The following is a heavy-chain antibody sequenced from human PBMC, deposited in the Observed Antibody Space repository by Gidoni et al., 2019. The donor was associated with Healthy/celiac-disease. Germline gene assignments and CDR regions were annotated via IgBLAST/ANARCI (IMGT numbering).Heavy chain of an antibody. V-gene: IGHV1-69*01. CDR1: GGTFSSYA. J-gene: IGHJ6*02. CDR2: IIPIFGTA. CDR3: ARVGEVGAPFNYYYYGMDV. Sequence: QVQLVQSGAEVKKPGSSVKVSCKASGGTFSSYAISWVRQAPGQGLEWMGGIIPIFGTANYAQKCQGRVTITADESTSTAYMELSSLRSEDTAVYYCARVGEVGAPFNYYYYGMDVWGQGTTVTVSS. D-gene: IGHD1-26*01.